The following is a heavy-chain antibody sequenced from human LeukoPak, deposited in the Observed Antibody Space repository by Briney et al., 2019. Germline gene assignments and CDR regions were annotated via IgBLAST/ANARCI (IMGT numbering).Heavy chain of an antibody. J-gene: IGHJ5*02. CDR1: GYTFTTYG. V-gene: IGHV1-18*01. CDR3: ARGGAYASSGYFYVA. Sequence: ASVKVSCKASGYTFTTYGIGWVRQAPGQGLEWMGWISSYNGNTDYAQNLQGRVTMTTDTSTNTAYMELRSLRSDDTAVYHCARGGAYASSGYFYVAWGQGTLVTVSS. D-gene: IGHD3-22*01. CDR2: ISSYNGNT.